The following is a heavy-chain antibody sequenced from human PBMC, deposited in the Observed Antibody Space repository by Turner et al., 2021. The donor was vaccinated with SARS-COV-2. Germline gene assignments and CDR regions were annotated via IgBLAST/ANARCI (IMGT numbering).Heavy chain of an antibody. CDR1: RFTLSSYA. J-gene: IGHJ4*02. V-gene: IGHV3-23*01. Sequence: EVQLLESGGGLVQPGGSQRLSCAASRFTLSSYAMSWFRQAPGKGLEWVSAISGSGGSTYYADSVKGRFTISRDNSKNTLYLQMNSLRAEDTAVYYCAKADRVMIVVVITLFDYWGQGTLVTVSS. CDR2: ISGSGGST. CDR3: AKADRVMIVVVITLFDY. D-gene: IGHD3-22*01.